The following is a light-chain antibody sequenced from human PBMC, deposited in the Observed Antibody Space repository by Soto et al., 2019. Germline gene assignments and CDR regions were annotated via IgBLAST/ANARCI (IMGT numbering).Light chain of an antibody. CDR3: QQYFTSPIT. Sequence: IVMTQSPATLSVSPGERANLSCRASQSVGTKLAWYQQTPGQAPRLLIYGASNRATGVPARISGSVSGTEFTLTIASLQSEDFAIYYCQQYFTSPITFGQGTRLEIK. J-gene: IGKJ5*01. CDR1: QSVGTK. CDR2: GAS. V-gene: IGKV3-15*01.